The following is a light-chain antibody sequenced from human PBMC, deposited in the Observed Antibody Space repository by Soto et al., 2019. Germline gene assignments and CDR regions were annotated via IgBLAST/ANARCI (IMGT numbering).Light chain of an antibody. CDR2: GTS. CDR3: QQGYSPLLT. Sequence: DIQMTQSPSSLSASVGDRVTLTCRASQSISKYLNWYQLKSGKGPKLLIYGTSTLQSGVPSRFIGSGSGTDFTLSISDLQPEDFAVYYCQQGYSPLLTFGGGTRVEIK. J-gene: IGKJ4*01. CDR1: QSISKY. V-gene: IGKV1-39*01.